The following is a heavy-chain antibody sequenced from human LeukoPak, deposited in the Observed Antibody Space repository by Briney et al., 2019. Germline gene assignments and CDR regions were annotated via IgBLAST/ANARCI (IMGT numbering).Heavy chain of an antibody. CDR3: ARDQVNYYDSSGYYAN. V-gene: IGHV4-59*12. CDR2: IYYSGYT. CDR1: GGSISSYY. J-gene: IGHJ4*02. D-gene: IGHD3-22*01. Sequence: PSETLSLTCTVSGGSISSYYWSWIRQPPGKGLEYIGYIYYSGYTNYNPSLKSRVTISVDTSKNQFSLKLSSVTAADTAVYYCARDQVNYYDSSGYYANWGQGTLVTVSS.